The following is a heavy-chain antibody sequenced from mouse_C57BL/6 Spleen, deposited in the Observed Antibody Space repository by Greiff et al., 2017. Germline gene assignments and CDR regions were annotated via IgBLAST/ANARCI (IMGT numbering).Heavy chain of an antibody. CDR1: GYSITSGYY. V-gene: IGHV3-6*01. CDR2: ISYDGSN. CDR3: PRGAITTVVAPSY. J-gene: IGHJ2*01. D-gene: IGHD1-1*01. Sequence: EVQLVESGPGLVKPSQSLSLTCSVTGYSITSGYYWNWIRQFPGNKLEWMGYISYDGSNNYNPSLKNRISITRDTSKNQFFLKLNSVTTEDTATYYCPRGAITTVVAPSYWGQGTTLTGSS.